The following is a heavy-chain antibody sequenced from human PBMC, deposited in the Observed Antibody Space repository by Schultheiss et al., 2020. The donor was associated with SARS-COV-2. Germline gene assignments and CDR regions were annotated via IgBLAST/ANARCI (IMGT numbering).Heavy chain of an antibody. J-gene: IGHJ2*01. Sequence: SETLSLTCVVDGEPFSGHFWSWIRQPPGMGLEWIGEISHDGSTYYNPSLKSRVTISIDTSKNRFSLKLNSVTAADTAVYYCARGGGPRPYYYDSSGYYYARYFDLWGRGTLVTVSS. CDR3: ARGGGPRPYYYDSSGYYYARYFDL. D-gene: IGHD3-22*01. CDR2: ISHDGST. CDR1: GEPFSGHF. V-gene: IGHV4-34*01.